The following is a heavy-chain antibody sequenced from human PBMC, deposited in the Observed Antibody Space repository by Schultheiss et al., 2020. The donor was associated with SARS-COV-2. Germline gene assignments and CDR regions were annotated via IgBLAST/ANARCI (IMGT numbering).Heavy chain of an antibody. CDR2: IYYSGST. CDR3: ARDLPPAGAFDI. V-gene: IGHV4-31*03. Sequence: SQTLSLTCTVSGGSISSGDYYWSWIRQPPGKGLEWIGYIYYSGSTYYNPSLKSRVTISVDTSKNQFSLKLSSVTAADTAVYYCARDLPPAGAFDIWGQGTMVTVSS. J-gene: IGHJ3*02. CDR1: GGSISSGDYY.